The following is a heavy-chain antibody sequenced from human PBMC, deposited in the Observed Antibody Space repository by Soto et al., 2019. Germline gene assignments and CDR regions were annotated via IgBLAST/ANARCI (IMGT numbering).Heavy chain of an antibody. D-gene: IGHD6-6*01. CDR1: VYMFTTYG. V-gene: IGHV1-18*04. CDR2: ISAYNGNK. CDR3: ARTGGGMAARPLEY. Sequence: QVQLVQSGGEVKKPGASVEVSCRTSVYMFTTYGMSWVRQAPGQGLEWMAWISAYNGNKKYAQKCHGRVTMTTDTSTSTVSMELRNLTSDATGTYFCARTGGGMAARPLEYWGQGTLVTVSS. J-gene: IGHJ4*02.